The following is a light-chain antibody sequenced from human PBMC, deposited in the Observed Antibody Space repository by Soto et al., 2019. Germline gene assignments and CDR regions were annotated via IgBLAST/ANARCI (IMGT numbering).Light chain of an antibody. CDR1: TSNLGAGYD. V-gene: IGLV1-40*01. CDR3: QAYDYTLTASV. CDR2: GNR. Sequence: QSFLMQPPSVSGAPGQRVTLSCTGNTSNLGAGYDVHWYQQLPGAAPKLVIFGNRNRPSGVPERFSGSKSGTSASLAITGLQAEDEADYYCQAYDYTLTASVFGGGTKVTVL. J-gene: IGLJ3*02.